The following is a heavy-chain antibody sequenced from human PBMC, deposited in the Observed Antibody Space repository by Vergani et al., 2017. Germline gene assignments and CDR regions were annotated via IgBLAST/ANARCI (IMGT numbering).Heavy chain of an antibody. CDR2: IGTAGDT. CDR3: ARAGWELLYAFDI. J-gene: IGHJ3*02. Sequence: EVQLVESGGGLVQPGGSLRLSCAASGFTFSSYDMHWVRQATGKGLEWVSAIGTAGDTYYPGSVKGRFTISRENAKNSLYLQMNSLRAGDTAVYYCARAGWELLYAFDIWGQGTMVTVSS. V-gene: IGHV3-13*01. CDR1: GFTFSSYD. D-gene: IGHD1-26*01.